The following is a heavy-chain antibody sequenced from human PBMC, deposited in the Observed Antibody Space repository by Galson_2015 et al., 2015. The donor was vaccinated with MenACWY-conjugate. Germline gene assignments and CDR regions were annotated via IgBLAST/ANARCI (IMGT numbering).Heavy chain of an antibody. Sequence: SLRLSCAASGFTFSSYAMSWVRQAPGKGLEWVSSLSDSGANTWYADSVRGRFTISRDNSKNTLYLQMNSLRAEDTAIYYCAKDPLLGGGRASYYFVYWGQGTLFVVSS. CDR2: LSDSGANT. V-gene: IGHV3-23*01. CDR3: AKDPLLGGGRASYYFVY. D-gene: IGHD2-21*02. J-gene: IGHJ4*02. CDR1: GFTFSSYA.